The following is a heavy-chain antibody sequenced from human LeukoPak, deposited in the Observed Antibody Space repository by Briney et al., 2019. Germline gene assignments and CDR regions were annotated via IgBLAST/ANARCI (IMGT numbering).Heavy chain of an antibody. D-gene: IGHD3-3*01. CDR3: TTERSLTIFGVVIPKPNWFDP. CDR1: GFTFNNYW. V-gene: IGHV3-15*01. J-gene: IGHJ5*02. CDR2: IKSKTDGGTT. Sequence: PGRSLRLSCAASGFTFNNYWMSWVRQAPGKGLEWVGRIKSKTDGGTTDYAAPVKGRFTISRDDSKNTLYLQMNSLKTEDTAVYYCTTERSLTIFGVVIPKPNWFDPWGQGTLVTVSS.